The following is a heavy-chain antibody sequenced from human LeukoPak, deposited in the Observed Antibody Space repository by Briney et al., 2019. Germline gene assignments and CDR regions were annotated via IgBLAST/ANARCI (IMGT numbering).Heavy chain of an antibody. V-gene: IGHV3-66*01. J-gene: IGHJ4*02. CDR2: IYSGGST. CDR1: GFTFSSYA. D-gene: IGHD5-18*01. Sequence: GGSLRLSCAASGFTFSSYAMSWVRQAPGKGLEWVSVIYSGGSTYYADSVKGRFTISRDNSKNTLYLQMNSLRAEDTAVYYCAKEYSYGPNFDNWGQGTLVTVSS. CDR3: AKEYSYGPNFDN.